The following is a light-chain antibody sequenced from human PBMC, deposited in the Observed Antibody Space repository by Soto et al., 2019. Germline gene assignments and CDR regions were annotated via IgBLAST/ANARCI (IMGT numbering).Light chain of an antibody. CDR1: NSYIGVYDF. Sequence: HSVVTQTSSASGSPAESLTISCTGTNSYIGVYDFVSWYQHHPGKAPRLIIYEVVQRPSGVPDRFSGSKSGNTASLTVSGLQAADEADYFCKSYAGSNTYVFGSGTKVTVL. J-gene: IGLJ1*01. CDR2: EVV. V-gene: IGLV2-8*01. CDR3: KSYAGSNTYV.